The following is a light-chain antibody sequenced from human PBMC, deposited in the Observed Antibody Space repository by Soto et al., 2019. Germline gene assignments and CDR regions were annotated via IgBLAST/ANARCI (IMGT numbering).Light chain of an antibody. Sequence: DIQMTQSPSSQSASVGDTVTITCRASQGISNSLAWFQQKPGRVPQFLIYAASTLQPGVPPRFSGSGSGTDFTLTISSLQPEDVATYYCQNYNSAPLTFGPGTRVEIK. CDR2: AAS. CDR1: QGISNS. J-gene: IGKJ3*01. CDR3: QNYNSAPLT. V-gene: IGKV1-27*01.